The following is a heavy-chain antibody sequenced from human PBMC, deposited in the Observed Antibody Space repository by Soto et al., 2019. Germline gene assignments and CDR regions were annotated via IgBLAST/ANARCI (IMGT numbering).Heavy chain of an antibody. V-gene: IGHV4-39*01. Sequence: PSETLSLTCTVAGGSIITSRYFWGWVRQPPGKALQWIGSVYYSGDTYSNPSLKSRVTISEDTSKNQFSLQLSSVTAADTAVYYWAKKVGGSAAGAGPPFNFWARETLVPVSS. CDR1: GGSIITSRYF. CDR2: VYYSGDT. D-gene: IGHD6-19*01. J-gene: IGHJ4*02. CDR3: AKKVGGSAAGAGPPFNF.